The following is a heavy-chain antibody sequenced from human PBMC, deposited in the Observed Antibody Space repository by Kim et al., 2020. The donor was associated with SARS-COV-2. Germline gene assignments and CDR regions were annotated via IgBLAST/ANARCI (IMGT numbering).Heavy chain of an antibody. CDR1: GGSISSYY. D-gene: IGHD6-19*01. J-gene: IGHJ4*02. CDR3: AISSSGHKYYFDY. CDR2: IYYSGST. Sequence: SETLSLTCTVSGGSISSYYWSWIRQPPGKGLEWIGYIYYSGSTNYNPSLKSRVTISVDTSKNQFSLKLSSVTAADTAVYYCAISSSGHKYYFDYWGQGTLVTVSS. V-gene: IGHV4-59*13.